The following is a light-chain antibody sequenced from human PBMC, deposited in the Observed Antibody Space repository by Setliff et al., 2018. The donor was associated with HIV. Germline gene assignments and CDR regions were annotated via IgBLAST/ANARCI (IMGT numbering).Light chain of an antibody. V-gene: IGLV2-14*03. CDR1: GADVGGYNY. CDR3: SSYTSDSALV. CDR2: DVS. Sequence: QSALTQPASVSGSPGQSITISCTGTGADVGGYNYVSWYQQHPGKAPKLMIYDVSKRPSGVSNRFSGSKSDNTASLTISGLQAEDEADYYCSSYTSDSALVFGGGTQLTVL. J-gene: IGLJ2*01.